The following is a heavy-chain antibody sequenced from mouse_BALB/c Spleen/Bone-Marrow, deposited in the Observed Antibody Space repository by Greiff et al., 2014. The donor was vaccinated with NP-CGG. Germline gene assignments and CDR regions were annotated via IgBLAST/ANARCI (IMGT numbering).Heavy chain of an antibody. CDR1: GFNIKDTY. CDR2: IDPANGNS. CDR3: ARRGAPDD. J-gene: IGHJ2*01. V-gene: IGHV14-3*02. Sequence: EVQLQQPGAELVRPGASVRLSCTASGFNIKDTYMHWVKQMPEQGLEWIGRIDPANGNSKYDPKVRGKATITADTYSNTAYLQGRSLAAEATAFCYWARRGAPDDWGPGTTLTVSS.